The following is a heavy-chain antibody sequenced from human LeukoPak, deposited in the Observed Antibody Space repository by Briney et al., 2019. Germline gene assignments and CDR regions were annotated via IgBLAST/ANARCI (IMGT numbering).Heavy chain of an antibody. D-gene: IGHD3-10*01. CDR1: GFTFSSYA. Sequence: GGSLRLSCAASGFTFSSYAMSWVRQAPGKGLEWVSAISGSGGSTYYADSVKGRFTITRDNAKNSLYLQMNSLRAEDTAVYYCARDRGDRFDYWGQGTLVTVSS. J-gene: IGHJ4*02. V-gene: IGHV3-23*01. CDR3: ARDRGDRFDY. CDR2: ISGSGGST.